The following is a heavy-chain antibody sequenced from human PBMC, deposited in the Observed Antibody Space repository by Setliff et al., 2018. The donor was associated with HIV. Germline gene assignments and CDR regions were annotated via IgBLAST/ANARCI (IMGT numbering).Heavy chain of an antibody. D-gene: IGHD3-10*01. CDR2: ITLGGST. Sequence: SEALSLTSAVYGESFSGHYWSWIRQPPGKGLEWIGEITLGGSTNYNPSLKSRVTISVDTSKNQVSLRLTSATAADTAAYYCARVGWFGELWSAPFDYWGQGTLVTVSS. V-gene: IGHV4-34*01. CDR3: ARVGWFGELWSAPFDY. J-gene: IGHJ4*02. CDR1: GESFSGHY.